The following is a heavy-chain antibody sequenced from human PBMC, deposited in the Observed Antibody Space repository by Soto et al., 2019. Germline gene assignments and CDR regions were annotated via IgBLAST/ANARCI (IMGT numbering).Heavy chain of an antibody. CDR3: ARDGTQLWLRDDAFDI. Sequence: GASVKVSCKASGYTFTSYGISWVRQAPGQGLEWMGWISAYNGNTNYAQKLQGRVTMTTDTSTSTAYMELRSLRSDDTAVYYCARDGTQLWLRDDAFDIWGQGTMVTVSS. D-gene: IGHD5-18*01. CDR1: GYTFTSYG. V-gene: IGHV1-18*01. J-gene: IGHJ3*02. CDR2: ISAYNGNT.